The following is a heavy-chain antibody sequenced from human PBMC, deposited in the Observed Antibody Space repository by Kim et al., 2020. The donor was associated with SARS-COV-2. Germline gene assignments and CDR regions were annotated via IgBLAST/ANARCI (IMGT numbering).Heavy chain of an antibody. J-gene: IGHJ4*02. CDR2: IYSGGDT. V-gene: IGHV3-53*01. Sequence: GGSLRLSCAASGFTVSSSYMNWVRQAPGKGLEWVSIIYSGGDTYYAVSVKGRFTVSRDNSKNTLYLQMNSLGAEDTAVYYCARGTSTMHSFDQWGQGILVIVSS. CDR1: GFTVSSSY. CDR3: ARGTSTMHSFDQ.